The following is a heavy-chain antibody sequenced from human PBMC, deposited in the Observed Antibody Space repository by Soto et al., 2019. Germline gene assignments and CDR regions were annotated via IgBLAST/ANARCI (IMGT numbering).Heavy chain of an antibody. Sequence: QVQLVQSGAEVKKPGASVKVSCKASGYTFTSYDINWVRQATGQGLEWMGWMNPKSGNTGYAQKFQGRVTMTRNTSIGTVYMVLSGLQSEDAAVYCCSRVDEHYAFGSGYYSDWFDPRCQGTLLTVTS. J-gene: IGHJ5*02. D-gene: IGHD3-3*01. CDR1: GYTFTSYD. CDR3: SRVDEHYAFGSGYYSDWFDP. CDR2: MNPKSGNT. V-gene: IGHV1-8*01.